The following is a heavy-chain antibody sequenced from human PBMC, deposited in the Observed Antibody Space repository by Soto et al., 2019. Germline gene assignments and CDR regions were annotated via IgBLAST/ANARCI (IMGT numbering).Heavy chain of an antibody. J-gene: IGHJ4*02. CDR1: GYTFTSYG. Sequence: ASVKVSCKASGYTFTSYGISWVRQAPGQGLEWMGWISAYNGNTNYAQKLQGRVTMTTDTSTSTAYMELRSLRSDDTAVYYCARWDRWALLEFGGCYFDYWGQGTLVTVSS. D-gene: IGHD1-26*01. CDR2: ISAYNGNT. CDR3: ARWDRWALLEFGGCYFDY. V-gene: IGHV1-18*01.